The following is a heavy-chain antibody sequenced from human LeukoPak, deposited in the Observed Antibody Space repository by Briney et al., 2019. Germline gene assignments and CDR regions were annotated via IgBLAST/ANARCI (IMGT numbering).Heavy chain of an antibody. CDR2: ISNDGSLK. V-gene: IGHV3-30*18. CDR3: AKVRSRGGYGDYLNFCDY. J-gene: IGHJ4*02. D-gene: IGHD4-17*01. Sequence: PGGSLRLSCAASGFTFNTFAMHWVRQAPGKGLEWVAVISNDGSLKYYSDAVKGRFTISRDNSKNTLYLQMNSLRPEDTAVYYCAKVRSRGGYGDYLNFCDYWGQGTLVTVSS. CDR1: GFTFNTFA.